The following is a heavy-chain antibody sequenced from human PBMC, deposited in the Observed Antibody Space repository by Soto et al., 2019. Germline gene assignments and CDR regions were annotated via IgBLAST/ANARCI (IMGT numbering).Heavy chain of an antibody. V-gene: IGHV3-21*01. CDR3: ARVVYDSSGYYSMGMDV. Sequence: EVQLVESGGGLDKHGGSLRLSCAASGFTFSSYSMNWVRQAPGKGLEWVSSISSSSSYIYYADSVKGRFTISRDNAKNSLYLQMNSLRAEDTAVYYCARVVYDSSGYYSMGMDVWGQGTTVTVSS. CDR1: GFTFSSYS. CDR2: ISSSSSYI. J-gene: IGHJ6*02. D-gene: IGHD3-22*01.